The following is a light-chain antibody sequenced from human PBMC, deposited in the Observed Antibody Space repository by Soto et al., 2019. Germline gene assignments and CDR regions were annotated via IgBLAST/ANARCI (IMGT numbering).Light chain of an antibody. V-gene: IGKV3-11*01. Sequence: EVLLTQSPATLSLSPGDRATLSCRASQSVSSHFAWYQQKSGQAPRLLIYDASKRATGIPARLSGSGSGTDFTLTIRSLEPEDFAVYYCQQRSNWPTFGQGTRLEIK. CDR2: DAS. CDR3: QQRSNWPT. J-gene: IGKJ5*01. CDR1: QSVSSH.